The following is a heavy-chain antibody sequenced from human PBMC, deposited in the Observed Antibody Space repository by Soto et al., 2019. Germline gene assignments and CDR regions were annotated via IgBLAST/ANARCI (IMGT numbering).Heavy chain of an antibody. CDR3: ANSRPPRLLDY. V-gene: IGHV2-5*02. CDR1: GFSLSTSREG. CDR2: IYWDDDK. J-gene: IGHJ4*02. D-gene: IGHD6-6*01. Sequence: QINLKESGPTLVKPTQTVTLTCTFSGFSLSTSREGEGWIRQPPGKALEWLALIYWDDDKRYSPCLNSRLTITKDTSKNQVVLTMTNMDPVVTATYYCANSRPPRLLDYWGQGTLVTVSS.